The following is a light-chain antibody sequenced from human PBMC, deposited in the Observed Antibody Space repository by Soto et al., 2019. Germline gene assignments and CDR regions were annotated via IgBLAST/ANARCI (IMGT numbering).Light chain of an antibody. CDR2: DVS. J-gene: IGKJ2*01. V-gene: IGKV3-20*01. CDR1: QSVRSSS. CDR3: QQYENSVMYT. Sequence: EIVLTQSPGTLSLSPGEKATLSCRASQSVRSSSFAWYQQKPGQAPRLLIYDVSVRATGIPDRFSGSGSGTDFTLTINRLEPEDFAVYYCQQYENSVMYTFGQGTKVDIK.